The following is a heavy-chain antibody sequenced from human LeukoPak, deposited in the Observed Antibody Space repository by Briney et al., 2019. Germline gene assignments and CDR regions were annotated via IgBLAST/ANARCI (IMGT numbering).Heavy chain of an antibody. CDR1: GFTFSSYS. CDR2: ISSSSSYI. D-gene: IGHD6-19*01. CDR3: AKDLRSGWESDIDY. J-gene: IGHJ4*02. Sequence: GGSLRLSCAASGFTFSSYSMNWVRQAPGKGLEWVSSISSSSSYIYYADSVKGRFTISRDNAKNSLYLQMNSLRAEDTAVYYCAKDLRSGWESDIDYWGQGTLVTVSS. V-gene: IGHV3-21*01.